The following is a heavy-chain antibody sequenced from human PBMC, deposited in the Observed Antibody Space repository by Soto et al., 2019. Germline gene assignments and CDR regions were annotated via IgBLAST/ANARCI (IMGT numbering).Heavy chain of an antibody. CDR2: ISGSGGST. V-gene: IGHV3-23*01. D-gene: IGHD2-15*01. CDR1: GFTFSSYA. Sequence: EVQLLESGGGLVQPGGSLRLSCAASGFTFSSYAMSWVRQAPGKGLEWVSAISGSGGSTYYADSVKGRFTISRDNSKNTLYLQMNSLRAEDTAVYYCAVDQDIVVVVAALSIADDYGMDVWGQGTTVTVSS. J-gene: IGHJ6*02. CDR3: AVDQDIVVVVAALSIADDYGMDV.